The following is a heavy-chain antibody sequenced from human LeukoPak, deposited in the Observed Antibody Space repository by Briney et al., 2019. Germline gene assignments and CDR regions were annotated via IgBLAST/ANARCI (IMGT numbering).Heavy chain of an antibody. Sequence: PGGSLRLSCEASGFTFSPYSFNWVRQAPGKGLEWVSVISHSGRTINYADPVKGRFTISRDNARNSPDLQMNSLRAEDTAVYYCTREREGTGVQAFDYWGQGILVTVSS. CDR1: GFTFSPYS. CDR3: TREREGTGVQAFDY. V-gene: IGHV3-21*01. J-gene: IGHJ4*02. CDR2: ISHSGRTI. D-gene: IGHD1-1*01.